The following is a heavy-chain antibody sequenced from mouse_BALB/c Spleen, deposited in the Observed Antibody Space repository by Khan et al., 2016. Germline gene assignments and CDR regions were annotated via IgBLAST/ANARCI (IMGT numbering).Heavy chain of an antibody. V-gene: IGHV1-87*01. CDR3: ANGNYFDY. CDR2: IYPGDGDT. J-gene: IGHJ2*01. Sequence: QVQLQQSGAELARPGASVKLSCKAAGYTFTNYWMQWIKQRPGQGLEWIGAIYPGDGDTRFTQKFKGKATLTADKYSNTAYMQLSSLASEDSAVYYCANGNYFDYWGQGTTLTVSS. D-gene: IGHD2-1*01. CDR1: GYTFTNYW.